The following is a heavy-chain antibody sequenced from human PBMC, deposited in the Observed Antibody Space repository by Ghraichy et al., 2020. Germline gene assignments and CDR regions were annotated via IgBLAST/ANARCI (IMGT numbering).Heavy chain of an antibody. CDR2: INSGSSTI. J-gene: IGHJ4*02. CDR3: ARTRSGGYFDY. V-gene: IGHV3-48*01. D-gene: IGHD4-23*01. Sequence: GGSLRLSCAASGFTLGSYSMKWARQAPGKGLEWVAYINSGSSTIYYADSVKGRFTISRDNAKNSLYLQMNSLRAEDTAVYYCARTRSGGYFDYWGQGALVTVSS. CDR1: GFTLGSYS.